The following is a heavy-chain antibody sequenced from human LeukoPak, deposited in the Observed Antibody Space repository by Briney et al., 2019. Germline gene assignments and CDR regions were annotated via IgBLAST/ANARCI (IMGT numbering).Heavy chain of an antibody. CDR3: ARGGGYLSAFDI. Sequence: GGSLRLSCAASGFTVSSNYMGWVRQAPGKGLEWVSIIYSGGSTFYADSVKGRFTISRDNSKNTLYLQMNSLRAEDTAVYYCARGGGYLSAFDIWGQGTMVTVSS. D-gene: IGHD3-16*01. V-gene: IGHV3-53*01. CDR1: GFTVSSNY. J-gene: IGHJ3*02. CDR2: IYSGGST.